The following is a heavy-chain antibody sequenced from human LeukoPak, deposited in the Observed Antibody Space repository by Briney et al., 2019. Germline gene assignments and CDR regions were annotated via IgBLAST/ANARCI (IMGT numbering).Heavy chain of an antibody. D-gene: IGHD6-13*01. CDR1: GYTFNTYE. Sequence: ASVKVSCKASGYTFNTYEIAWVRQAPGQWLEWMGWINTYNGNTNYAQKVQGRVTMTTDTSTSTGYMELRNLRSDDTAVYYCARLAVGSSWFHDYWGQGTLVTVSS. CDR2: INTYNGNT. V-gene: IGHV1-18*01. CDR3: ARLAVGSSWFHDY. J-gene: IGHJ4*02.